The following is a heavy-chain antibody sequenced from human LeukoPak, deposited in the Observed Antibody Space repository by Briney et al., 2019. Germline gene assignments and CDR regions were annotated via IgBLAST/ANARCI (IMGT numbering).Heavy chain of an antibody. D-gene: IGHD3-9*01. Sequence: GGSLRLSCAASGFTFSSYSMNWVRQAPGKGLEWVSSISSSSSYIYYADSVKGRFTISRDNAKNSLYLQMNSLRAEDTAVYYCAREFLENYDILTGYYLSWGQGTPVTVSS. CDR1: GFTFSSYS. CDR3: AREFLENYDILTGYYLS. J-gene: IGHJ5*02. V-gene: IGHV3-21*01. CDR2: ISSSSSYI.